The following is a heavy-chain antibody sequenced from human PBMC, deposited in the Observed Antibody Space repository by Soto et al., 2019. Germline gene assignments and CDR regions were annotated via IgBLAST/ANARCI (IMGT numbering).Heavy chain of an antibody. CDR2: IYYSGTT. V-gene: IGHV4-61*01. J-gene: IGHJ4*02. CDR3: ARGYSSGRSDY. CDR1: GGSVSSGFYY. D-gene: IGHD6-19*01. Sequence: SETLSLTCTVSGGSVSSGFYYWTWIRQSSGKGLEWIGYIYYSGTTNYNPSLKSRVTISVDTSKNQFSLKLNSVTAADTAVYYCARGYSSGRSDYWGQGTLVTVSS.